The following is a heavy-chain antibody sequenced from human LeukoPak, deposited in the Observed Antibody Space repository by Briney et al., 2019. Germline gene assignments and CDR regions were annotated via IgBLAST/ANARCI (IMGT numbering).Heavy chain of an antibody. D-gene: IGHD6-19*01. Sequence: GESLKISCKGSGYSFTSYWIGWVRQLPGKGLEWMGIIYPGDPDTRYSPSFQGQVTISADKSISTAYLQWSSLKASDTAMYYCARHEYSSGWTADYWGQGTLVTVSS. J-gene: IGHJ4*02. CDR2: IYPGDPDT. CDR1: GYSFTSYW. V-gene: IGHV5-51*01. CDR3: ARHEYSSGWTADY.